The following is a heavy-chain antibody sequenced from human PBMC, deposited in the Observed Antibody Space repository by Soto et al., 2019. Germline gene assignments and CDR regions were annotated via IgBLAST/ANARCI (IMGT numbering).Heavy chain of an antibody. CDR1: GCTFTSYG. J-gene: IGHJ6*02. Sequence: GASVKVSCKASGCTFTSYGISWVRQAPGQGLEWMGWISAYNGNTNYAQKLQGRVTMTTDTSTSTAYMELRSLRSDDTAVYYCAREHLSGYDLPYYYYGMAVWGQGTTVTVSS. CDR2: ISAYNGNT. D-gene: IGHD5-12*01. CDR3: AREHLSGYDLPYYYYGMAV. V-gene: IGHV1-18*01.